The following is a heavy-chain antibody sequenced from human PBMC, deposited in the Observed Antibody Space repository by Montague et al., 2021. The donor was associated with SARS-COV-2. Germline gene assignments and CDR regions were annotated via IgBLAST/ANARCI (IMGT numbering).Heavy chain of an antibody. J-gene: IGHJ6*02. CDR2: IYYSGST. D-gene: IGHD3-10*01. Sequence: SETLSLTCTVSGGSISSSSYYWGWIRQPPGKGLEWIGSIYYSGSTYYNPSLKSRVTISVDTSKNQFSLKLSSVTAADTAVYYCARVRYYGSGTSLGMDVWGQGTTVTVPS. CDR3: ARVRYYGSGTSLGMDV. CDR1: GGSISSSSYY. V-gene: IGHV4-39*07.